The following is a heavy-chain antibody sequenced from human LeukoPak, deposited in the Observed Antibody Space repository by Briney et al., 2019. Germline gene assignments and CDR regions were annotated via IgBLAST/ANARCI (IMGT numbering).Heavy chain of an antibody. CDR1: GYSISSGYY. Sequence: PSETLSLTCTVSGYSISSGYYWGWIRQHPGKGLEWIGSIYHSGSTYYNPSLKSRVTISVDTSKNQFSLKLSSVTAADTAVYYCARDNRYPWAYFDYWGQGTLVTVSS. V-gene: IGHV4-38-2*02. CDR3: ARDNRYPWAYFDY. J-gene: IGHJ4*02. CDR2: IYHSGST. D-gene: IGHD1-14*01.